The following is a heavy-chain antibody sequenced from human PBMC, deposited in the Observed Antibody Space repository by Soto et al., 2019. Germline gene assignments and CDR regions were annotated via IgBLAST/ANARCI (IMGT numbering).Heavy chain of an antibody. CDR1: GYTFTSYG. CDR3: ARWVYYDYIWGSYRPQNAFDI. V-gene: IGHV1-8*02. D-gene: IGHD3-16*02. CDR2: MNPNSGNT. Sequence: ASVKVSCKASGYTFTSYGISWVRQATGQRLEWMGWMNPNSGNTGYAQKFQGRVTMTRNTSISTAYMELSSLRSEDTAVYYCARWVYYDYIWGSYRPQNAFDIWGQGTMVTVSS. J-gene: IGHJ3*02.